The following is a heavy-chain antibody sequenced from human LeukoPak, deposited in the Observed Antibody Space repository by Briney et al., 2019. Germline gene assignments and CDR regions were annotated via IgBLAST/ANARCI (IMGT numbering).Heavy chain of an antibody. CDR1: GASISSSF. V-gene: IGHV4-59*08. J-gene: IGHJ5*02. CDR3: ARPVPSRLGWFDP. Sequence: PSETLSLTCTVSGASISSSFWTWIRQSPGKGLEWLAYIYYTGSTNLNPSLKSRLTISVDTSKNQFSLKLTSVTAADTAVYYCARPVPSRLGWFDPWGQGTLVTVSS. D-gene: IGHD1-1*01. CDR2: IYYTGST.